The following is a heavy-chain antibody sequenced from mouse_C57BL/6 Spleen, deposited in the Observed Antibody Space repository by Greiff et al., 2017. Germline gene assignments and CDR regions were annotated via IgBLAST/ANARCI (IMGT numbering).Heavy chain of an antibody. V-gene: IGHV1-80*01. D-gene: IGHD2-1*01. J-gene: IGHJ4*01. CDR3: AREGNYFYAMDY. CDR1: GYAFSSYW. Sequence: VQLQQSGAELVKPGASVKISCKASGYAFSSYWMNWVKQRPGKGLEWIGQIYPGDGDTNDNGKFKGKASLTADKSSSTAYMPLSSLTSEDSAVYFCAREGNYFYAMDYWGQGTSVTVSS. CDR2: IYPGDGDT.